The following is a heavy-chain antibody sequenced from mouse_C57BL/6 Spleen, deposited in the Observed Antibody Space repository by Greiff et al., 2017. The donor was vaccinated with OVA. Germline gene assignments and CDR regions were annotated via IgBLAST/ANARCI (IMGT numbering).Heavy chain of an antibody. V-gene: IGHV1-54*01. CDR2: INPGSGGT. Sequence: QVQLQQSGAELVRPGTSVKVSCKASGYAFTNYLIEWVKQRPGQGLEWIGVINPGSGGTNYNEKFKGKATLTADKSSSTAYMQLSSLTSEDSAVYFCARHWDDWYFDVWGTGTTVTVSS. J-gene: IGHJ1*03. CDR1: GYAFTNYL. CDR3: ARHWDDWYFDV. D-gene: IGHD4-1*01.